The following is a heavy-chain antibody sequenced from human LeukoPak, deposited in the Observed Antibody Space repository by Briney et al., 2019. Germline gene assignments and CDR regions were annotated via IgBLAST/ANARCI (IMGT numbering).Heavy chain of an antibody. CDR1: DGSISSYY. D-gene: IGHD6-13*01. Sequence: SETLSLTCIVADGSISSYYWSWIRQPPGKGLEWMGYIHSGGTTNYSPSLESRITMSLDTSKNQFSLRLRSVTAADTAMYYCARATYISSRASQLGYWGQGTLVTVSS. CDR2: IHSGGTT. J-gene: IGHJ4*02. V-gene: IGHV4-59*01. CDR3: ARATYISSRASQLGY.